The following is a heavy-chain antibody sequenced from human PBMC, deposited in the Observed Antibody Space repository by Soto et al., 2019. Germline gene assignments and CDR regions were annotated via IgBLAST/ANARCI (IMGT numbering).Heavy chain of an antibody. Sequence: DVQLWESGGGLVQPGGSLRLSCAASGFSVGSYALSWVRQAPGKGLEWVSTISGSDAKTFYAAAVKGRFSICRDTSQNNFYLQKNSLRADDTAIYYCARWSYLDYWGQGTRVTVSS. V-gene: IGHV3-23*01. CDR2: ISGSDAKT. CDR3: ARWSYLDY. D-gene: IGHD3-3*01. CDR1: GFSVGSYA. J-gene: IGHJ4*02.